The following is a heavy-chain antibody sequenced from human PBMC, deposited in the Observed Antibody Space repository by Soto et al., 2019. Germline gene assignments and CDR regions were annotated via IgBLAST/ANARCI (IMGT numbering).Heavy chain of an antibody. CDR2: IYYSGST. CDR1: GGSISSYY. D-gene: IGHD6-19*01. V-gene: IGHV4-59*01. J-gene: IGHJ3*01. CDR3: ARDLAYSSGWSPSRVFDF. Sequence: SETLSLTCTVSGGSISSYYWSWIRQPPGKGLEWIGYIYYSGSTNYNPSLKSRVTISVDTPKNQFSLKLSSVTAADTAVYYCARDLAYSSGWSPSRVFDFWGHLPMV.